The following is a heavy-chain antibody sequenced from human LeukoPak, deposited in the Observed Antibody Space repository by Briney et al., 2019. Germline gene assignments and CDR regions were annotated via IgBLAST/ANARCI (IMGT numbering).Heavy chain of an antibody. CDR3: AKVPPVALLAPPDY. J-gene: IGHJ4*02. D-gene: IGHD3-3*02. CDR2: TYYRSKWYN. Sequence: SQTLSLTCAISGDSVSSNSAAWNWIRQSPSRGLEWLGRTYYRSKWYNDYAVSVKSRITINPDTSKNQFSLQLNSVTPEDTAVYYCAKVPPVALLAPPDYWGQGTLVTVSS. V-gene: IGHV6-1*01. CDR1: GDSVSSNSAA.